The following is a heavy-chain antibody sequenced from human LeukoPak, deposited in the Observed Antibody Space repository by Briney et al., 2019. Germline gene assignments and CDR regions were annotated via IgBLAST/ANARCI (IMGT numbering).Heavy chain of an antibody. CDR3: ARRATTVTTGYYYYYMDV. J-gene: IGHJ6*03. Sequence: SETLSLTCTFSVGSINSRIYYWGWIRRPPGKGLEGIGRVYYGGTTYYNPSLKSRVTISEDTSKNQFSLKLSSVTAADTAVYYCARRATTVTTGYYYYYMDVWGKGTTVTVSS. CDR2: VYYGGTT. V-gene: IGHV4-39*01. D-gene: IGHD4-17*01. CDR1: VGSINSRIYY.